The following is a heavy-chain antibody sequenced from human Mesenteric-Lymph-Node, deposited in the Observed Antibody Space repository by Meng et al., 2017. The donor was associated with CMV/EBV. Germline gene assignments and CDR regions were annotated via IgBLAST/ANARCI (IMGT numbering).Heavy chain of an antibody. CDR2: INHSGST. J-gene: IGHJ4*02. CDR1: AGSCSCYD. CDR3: ARHQRWLKSEGGFNY. D-gene: IGHD4-23*01. V-gene: IGHV4-34*01. Sequence: QLQPRHRGAGRCQPPATLSLNCAVDAGSCSCYDWSWIRQPPGKGLEWIGEINHSGSTNYNPSLKSRVTISVDTSKNQFSLKLSSVTAADTAVYYCARHQRWLKSEGGFNYWGQGTLVPSPQ.